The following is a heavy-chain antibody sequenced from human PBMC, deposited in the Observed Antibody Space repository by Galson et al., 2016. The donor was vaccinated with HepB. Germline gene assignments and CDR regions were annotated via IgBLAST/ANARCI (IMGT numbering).Heavy chain of an antibody. J-gene: IGHJ5*02. CDR2: ISFDGTKK. CDR3: AKGQYSIGRTGDWLDP. Sequence: SLRLSCAASGFTFRNYAMYWVRQAPGRGLEWVAIISFDGTKKSYADSVRGRFTVSRDNSDNTLHLQMNSPTRDDTATYFCAKGQYSIGRTGDWLDPWGLGALVTVSS. V-gene: IGHV3-30*18. CDR1: GFTFRNYA. D-gene: IGHD3-22*01.